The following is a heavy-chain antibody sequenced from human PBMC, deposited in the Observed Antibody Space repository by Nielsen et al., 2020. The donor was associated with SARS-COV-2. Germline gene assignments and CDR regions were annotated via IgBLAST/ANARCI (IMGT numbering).Heavy chain of an antibody. V-gene: IGHV3-64*04. CDR1: GFTSSNYA. CDR2: ISDNGGST. J-gene: IGHJ6*02. Sequence: GESLKISCSASGFTSSNYALHWVRQAPGRGLEYVSAISDNGGSTFYADSVKGRFTISRDNSKNTLYLQMNSLGADDTAIYYCTRRVAGGTMDVWGQGTTVTVSS. D-gene: IGHD6-19*01. CDR3: TRRVAGGTMDV.